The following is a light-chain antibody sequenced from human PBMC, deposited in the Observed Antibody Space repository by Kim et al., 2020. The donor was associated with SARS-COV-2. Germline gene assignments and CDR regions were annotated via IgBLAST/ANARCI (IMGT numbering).Light chain of an antibody. J-gene: IGLJ3*02. CDR3: QTWHTGIWV. CDR2: LKSDGSH. Sequence: ASVKLTCTLSSGHNSYAIAWHQQRPKQGPRSLMLLKSDGSHTRGDGIPDRFSGSSSGAERSLTISSLQSDDEADYYCQTWHTGIWVFGGGTKLTVL. V-gene: IGLV4-69*01. CDR1: SGHNSYA.